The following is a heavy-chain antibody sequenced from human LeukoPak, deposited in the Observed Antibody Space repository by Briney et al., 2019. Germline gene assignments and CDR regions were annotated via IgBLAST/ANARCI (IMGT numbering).Heavy chain of an antibody. D-gene: IGHD1-26*01. J-gene: IGHJ4*02. CDR1: GGSFSGYY. CDR2: INHSGST. V-gene: IGHV4-34*01. CDR3: TRTSPGIPLDF. Sequence: SETLSLTCAVYGGSFSGYYWSWIRQPPGKELEWIGEINHSGSTNYNPSLKSRVTISVDTSKNQFSLKLSSVTAADTAVYYCTRTSPGIPLDFWGQGTLVTVSS.